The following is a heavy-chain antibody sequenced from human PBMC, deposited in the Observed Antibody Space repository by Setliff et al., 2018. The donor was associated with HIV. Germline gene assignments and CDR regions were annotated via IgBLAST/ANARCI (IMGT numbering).Heavy chain of an antibody. Sequence: SETLSLTCSVSGDSIISNTYYWGWIRQPPGKGPEWIASIFYTGSTFYTSSLKSRVRISMDKPKNQFSLELTSVTTEDTAVFYCARQTRNRYDVLIGYSVLWGQGILVTVSS. CDR1: GDSIISNTYY. CDR3: ARQTRNRYDVLIGYSVL. CDR2: IFYTGST. D-gene: IGHD3-9*01. V-gene: IGHV4-39*01. J-gene: IGHJ4*02.